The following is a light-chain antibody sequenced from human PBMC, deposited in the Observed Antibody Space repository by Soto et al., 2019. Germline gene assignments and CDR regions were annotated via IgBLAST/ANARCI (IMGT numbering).Light chain of an antibody. CDR1: GGSIATNY. CDR3: QSHDSTNVV. J-gene: IGLJ2*01. CDR2: EDD. V-gene: IGLV6-57*02. Sequence: NFMLTQPHSVSESPGKTVTISCTGSGGSIATNYVQWHQQRPGSAPTTVIYEDDKRPPGVPDRFSGSIDRSSNSASLIISGLKTEDEADYYCQSHDSTNVVFGRGTKLTVL.